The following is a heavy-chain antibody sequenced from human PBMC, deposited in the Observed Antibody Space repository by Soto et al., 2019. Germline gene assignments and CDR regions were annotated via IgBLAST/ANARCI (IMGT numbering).Heavy chain of an antibody. J-gene: IGHJ4*02. D-gene: IGHD6-19*01. Sequence: QVQLVQSGAEVKKPGSSVKVSCKASGGTFSKYAISWVRQAPGQGLEWMGGISPFFGTANYAQKFQGRVTITADESTTTAYMELSSLRSEDTAVYYCARRVGYSSGWLGYYFDYWGQGTLVTVSS. V-gene: IGHV1-69*01. CDR1: GGTFSKYA. CDR2: ISPFFGTA. CDR3: ARRVGYSSGWLGYYFDY.